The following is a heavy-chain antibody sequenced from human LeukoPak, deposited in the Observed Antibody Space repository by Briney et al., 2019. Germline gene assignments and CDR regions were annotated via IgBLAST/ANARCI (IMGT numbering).Heavy chain of an antibody. CDR1: GFTFSGSA. CDR2: IRSKANSYAT. V-gene: IGHV3-73*01. CDR3: ARLSGPVTPHYGDYFDY. Sequence: GGSLRLSCAASGFTFSGSAMHWVRQASGKGLEWVGRIRSKANSYATAYAASVKGRFTISRDDSKNTAYLQMNSLKTEDTAVYYCARLSGPVTPHYGDYFDYWGQGTLVTVSS. D-gene: IGHD4-17*01. J-gene: IGHJ4*02.